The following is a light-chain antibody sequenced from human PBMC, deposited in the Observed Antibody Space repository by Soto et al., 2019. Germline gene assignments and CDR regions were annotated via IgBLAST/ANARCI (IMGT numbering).Light chain of an antibody. CDR1: SSDVGGYNY. V-gene: IGLV2-14*01. J-gene: IGLJ1*01. Sequence: QSVLTQPSSVSGSPGQSITLSCTGTSSDVGGYNYVSWYQQHPGKDPKFMIYDVSNRPSRVSNRFSGSKSGNTASRTISGLKAEDEADHYCSSDTTSNARQIVVGTGTKLTV. CDR3: SSDTTSNARQIV. CDR2: DVS.